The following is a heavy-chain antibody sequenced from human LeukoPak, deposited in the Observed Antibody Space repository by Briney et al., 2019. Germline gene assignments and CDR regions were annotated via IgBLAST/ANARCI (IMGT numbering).Heavy chain of an antibody. CDR1: GFAFSNYA. J-gene: IGHJ6*02. Sequence: GGSLRLSCAASGFAFSNYAMTWVRQAPGKGLEWVAVISYDGSNKYYADSVKGRFTISRDNSKNTLYLQMNSLRAEDTAVYYCAKDRVFGDYFWYYGMDVWGQGTTVTVSS. CDR3: AKDRVFGDYFWYYGMDV. V-gene: IGHV3-30*18. CDR2: ISYDGSNK. D-gene: IGHD4-17*01.